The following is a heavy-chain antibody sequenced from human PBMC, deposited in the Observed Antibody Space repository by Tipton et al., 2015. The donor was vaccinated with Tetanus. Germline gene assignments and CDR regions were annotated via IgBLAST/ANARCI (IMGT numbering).Heavy chain of an antibody. D-gene: IGHD3-10*01. CDR3: AGGDGPGSYLIDH. CDR1: GFTFSGYA. Sequence: SLRLSCAASGFTFSGYAMHWVRQAPGKGLEWVALMPNDGNDIQYADSVKGRFSISRDNSKNTVYLQMTSLTAEDTAVYMCAGGDGPGSYLIDHWGQGIQVTVSS. V-gene: IGHV3-30-3*01. J-gene: IGHJ4*02. CDR2: MPNDGNDI.